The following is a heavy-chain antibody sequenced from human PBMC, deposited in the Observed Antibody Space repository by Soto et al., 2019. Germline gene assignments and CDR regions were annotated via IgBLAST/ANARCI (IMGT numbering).Heavy chain of an antibody. D-gene: IGHD6-13*01. CDR2: IYSSGST. V-gene: IGHV4-4*07. CDR3: ARRVLAAAGDYYDS. J-gene: IGHJ4*02. Sequence: SETLSLTCTVSGGSISNYYWSWIRQPAGKGLEWIGRIYSSGSTAYNSSLKSRLTMSVDTSKNQFSLRLASVTPADTAVYYCARRVLAAAGDYYDSWGQGALVTVSS. CDR1: GGSISNYY.